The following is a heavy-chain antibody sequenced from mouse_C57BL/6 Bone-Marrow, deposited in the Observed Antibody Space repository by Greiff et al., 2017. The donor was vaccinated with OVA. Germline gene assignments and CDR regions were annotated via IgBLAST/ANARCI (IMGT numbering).Heavy chain of an antibody. CDR2: IDPSDSYT. J-gene: IGHJ4*01. Sequence: QVQLQQPGAELVKPGASVKLSCKASGYTFTSYWMQWVKQRPGQGLEWIGEIDPSDSYTNYNQKFKGKATLTVDTSSSTAYMQLSSLPSEDSAVYYCARRTMITSRYYAMDYWGQGTSVTVSS. CDR1: GYTFTSYW. V-gene: IGHV1-50*01. D-gene: IGHD2-4*01. CDR3: ARRTMITSRYYAMDY.